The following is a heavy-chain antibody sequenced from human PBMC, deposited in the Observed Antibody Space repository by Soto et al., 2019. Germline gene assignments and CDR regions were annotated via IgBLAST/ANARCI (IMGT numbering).Heavy chain of an antibody. J-gene: IGHJ4*02. V-gene: IGHV3-23*01. D-gene: IGHD3-3*01. CDR2: ISGSGGST. CDR3: AKDLDYDFWSGYQTGYYFDY. Sequence: GGSLRLSCAASGFTFSSYAMSWVRQAPGKGLEWVSAISGSGGSTYYADSVKGRFTISRDNSKNTLYLQMNSLRAEDTAVYYCAKDLDYDFWSGYQTGYYFDYWGQGTLVTVSS. CDR1: GFTFSSYA.